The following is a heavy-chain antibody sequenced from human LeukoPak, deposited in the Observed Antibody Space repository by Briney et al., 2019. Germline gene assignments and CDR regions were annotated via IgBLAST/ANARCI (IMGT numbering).Heavy chain of an antibody. Sequence: GGSLRLSCAASGFTFSDYEMNWFRQAPGKGLEWVSSISSSSSYIYYADSVKGRFTISRDNAKNSLYLQMNSLRAEDTAVYYCANLAVVYYMDVWGKGTTVTVSS. J-gene: IGHJ6*03. CDR3: ANLAVVYYMDV. CDR2: ISSSSSYI. CDR1: GFTFSDYE. D-gene: IGHD6-19*01. V-gene: IGHV3-21*01.